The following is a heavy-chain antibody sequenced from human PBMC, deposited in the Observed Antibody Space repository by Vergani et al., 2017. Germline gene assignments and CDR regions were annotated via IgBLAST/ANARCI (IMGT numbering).Heavy chain of an antibody. CDR1: GFTFSSYW. J-gene: IGHJ4*02. CDR3: ARDQGDYVWGSYIDY. D-gene: IGHD3-16*01. Sequence: EVQLVESGGGLVKPGGSLRLSCAASGFTFSSYWMSWVRQAPGKGLEWVANIKQDGSEKYYVDSVKGRFTISRDNAKNSLYLQMNSLRAEDTAVYYCARDQGDYVWGSYIDYWGQGTLVTVSS. CDR2: IKQDGSEK. V-gene: IGHV3-7*01.